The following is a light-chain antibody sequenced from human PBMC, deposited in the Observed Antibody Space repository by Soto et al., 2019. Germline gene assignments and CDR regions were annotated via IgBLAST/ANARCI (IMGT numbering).Light chain of an antibody. Sequence: EILLTHSPCTLSLSPWAGATLSCSASQSVSTNYLAWYQQKPGPAPRLLIYGASNRATGIPDRFSGSGSGTDFTLTISRLEPDDFAVYYCQQSGSSGTFGQGTKV. CDR2: GAS. J-gene: IGKJ1*01. CDR3: QQSGSSGT. CDR1: QSVSTNY. V-gene: IGKV3-20*01.